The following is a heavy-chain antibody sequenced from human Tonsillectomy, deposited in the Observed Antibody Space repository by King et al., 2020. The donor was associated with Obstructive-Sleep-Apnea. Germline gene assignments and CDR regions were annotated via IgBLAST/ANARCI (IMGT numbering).Heavy chain of an antibody. Sequence: QLQESGPGLVKPSETLSLTCTVSGGSIGSYYWSWIRQPPGKGLELIGYIYYSGSTNYNPSLKSRVTISVDTSKNQFSLKLSSVTAADTAVYYCVTYSSGWYSAFDIWGQGTMVTVSS. CDR2: IYYSGST. CDR1: GGSIGSYY. CDR3: VTYSSGWYSAFDI. D-gene: IGHD6-19*01. J-gene: IGHJ3*02. V-gene: IGHV4-59*08.